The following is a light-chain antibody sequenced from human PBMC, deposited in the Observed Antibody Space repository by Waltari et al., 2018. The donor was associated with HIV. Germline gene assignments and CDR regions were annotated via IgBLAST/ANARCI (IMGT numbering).Light chain of an antibody. V-gene: IGKV3-20*01. CDR2: GAS. J-gene: IGKJ3*01. CDR1: QSVSSSY. Sequence: EIVLTQSPGTLSLSPGERATLSCRASQSVSSSYLAWYQQKPGQAPRLLIYGASSRATGIPDRFSGSGSGTDFTLTISGLQPEDLATYYCQQSYTAPFSFGPGTKVEIK. CDR3: QQSYTAPFS.